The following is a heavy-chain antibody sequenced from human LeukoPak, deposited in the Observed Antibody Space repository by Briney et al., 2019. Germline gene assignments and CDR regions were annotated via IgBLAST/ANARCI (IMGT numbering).Heavy chain of an antibody. J-gene: IGHJ4*02. CDR1: GFTFDDYA. CDR3: AKDSSVAGTALDY. Sequence: PGRSLRLSCAASGFTFDDYAMHWVRQAPGKGLEWVSGISWNSGSIGYADSVKGRFTISRDNAKNSLYPQMNSLRAEDTALYYCAKDSSVAGTALDYWGQGTLVTVSS. D-gene: IGHD6-19*01. CDR2: ISWNSGSI. V-gene: IGHV3-9*01.